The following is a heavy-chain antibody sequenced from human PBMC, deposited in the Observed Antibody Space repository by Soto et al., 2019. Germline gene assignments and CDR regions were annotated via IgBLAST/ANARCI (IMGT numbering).Heavy chain of an antibody. CDR3: ALNFADTAMAPLYYFDY. J-gene: IGHJ4*02. CDR1: GFTFSSYG. V-gene: IGHV3-30*03. D-gene: IGHD5-18*01. Sequence: QVQLVESGGGVVQPGRSLRLSCAASGFTFSSYGMHWVRQAPGKGLEWVAVISYDGSNKYYADSVKGRFTISRDNSXNXXYLQMNSLRAEDTAVYYCALNFADTAMAPLYYFDYWGQGTLVTVSS. CDR2: ISYDGSNK.